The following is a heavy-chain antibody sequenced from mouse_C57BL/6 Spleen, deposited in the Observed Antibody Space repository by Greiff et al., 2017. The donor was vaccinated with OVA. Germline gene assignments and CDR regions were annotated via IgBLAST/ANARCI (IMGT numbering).Heavy chain of an antibody. V-gene: IGHV1-50*01. CDR3: ARRVCTCWFAD. D-gene: IGHD5-1*01. CDR2: IDPSDSYT. Sequence: QVQLQQPGAELVKPGASVKLSCKASGYTFTSYWMQWVKQRPGQGLEWIGEIDPSDSYTNYNQKFKGKATLTVDTSSSTAYMQLSSLTSEDSAVADCARRVCTCWFADWGPGTMVTVSA. J-gene: IGHJ3*01. CDR1: GYTFTSYW.